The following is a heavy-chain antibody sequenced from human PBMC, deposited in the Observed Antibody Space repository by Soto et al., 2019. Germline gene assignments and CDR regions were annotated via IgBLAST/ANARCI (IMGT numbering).Heavy chain of an antibody. Sequence: SETLSLTCTVSGGSISSGGYYWRWIRQHPGKGLEWIGYIYYSGSTYYNPSLKSRVTISVDTSKNQFSLKLSSVTAAETAVYYCAKHSITIFGVVTHYGMDVWGQGTTVTVSS. J-gene: IGHJ6*02. CDR3: AKHSITIFGVVTHYGMDV. V-gene: IGHV4-31*03. CDR1: GGSISSGGYY. CDR2: IYYSGST. D-gene: IGHD3-3*01.